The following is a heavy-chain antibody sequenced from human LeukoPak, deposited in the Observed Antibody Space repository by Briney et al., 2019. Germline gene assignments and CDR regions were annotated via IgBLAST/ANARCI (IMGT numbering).Heavy chain of an antibody. J-gene: IGHJ6*03. CDR3: ARDATTAVGWVYMDV. V-gene: IGHV3-48*03. CDR2: ISSSGSTK. D-gene: IGHD6-13*01. Sequence: GGSLRLSCAASGFTFSSYEMNWGRQAPGKGVEWLSHISSSGSTKYYANSVKGRFTISRDNAKNSVYLQMNSLTAEDTGLYYCARDATTAVGWVYMDVWGKGTTVTISS. CDR1: GFTFSSYE.